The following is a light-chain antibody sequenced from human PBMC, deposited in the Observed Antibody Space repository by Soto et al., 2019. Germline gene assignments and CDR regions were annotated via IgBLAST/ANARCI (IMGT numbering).Light chain of an antibody. CDR1: QGISSY. Sequence: AIRMTQSPSSFSASTGDRVTITCRASQGISSYLAWYQQKPGKAPKLLIYAASTLQSGVPSRFSGSGSGTDFTLTISCLQSEDCATYYCQQYYSYPSLTFGGGTKVEIK. CDR3: QQYYSYPSLT. J-gene: IGKJ4*01. V-gene: IGKV1-8*01. CDR2: AAS.